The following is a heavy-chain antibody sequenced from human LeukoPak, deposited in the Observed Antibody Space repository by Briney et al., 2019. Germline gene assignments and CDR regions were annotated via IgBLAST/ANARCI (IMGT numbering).Heavy chain of an antibody. CDR3: ARDLPSRRGGSYSGLDY. Sequence: ASVKVSCKASRGTFSSYAISWVRQAPRQGREGMGWISAYNGNTNYAQKLQGRVTITTDTSTSTAYMELRSLRSDDTAVYYCARDLPSRRGGSYSGLDYWGQGTLVTVSS. V-gene: IGHV1-18*01. CDR1: RGTFSSYA. CDR2: ISAYNGNT. J-gene: IGHJ4*02. D-gene: IGHD1-26*01.